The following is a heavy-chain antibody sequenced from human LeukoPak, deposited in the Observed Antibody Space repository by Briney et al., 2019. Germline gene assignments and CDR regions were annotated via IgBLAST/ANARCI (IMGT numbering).Heavy chain of an antibody. J-gene: IGHJ3*02. CDR1: RFTFTSYA. CDR2: ITGSGGDT. Sequence: GGSLRLSCAGSRFTFTSYAINWVRQAPGKGLEWVSGITGSGGDTYYADSVKGRFTISRGNSNNTVYLQMDSLGDEDTAIYYCARVARYFDFDIWGQGTMVTVSS. CDR3: ARVARYFDFDI. V-gene: IGHV3-23*01. D-gene: IGHD3-9*01.